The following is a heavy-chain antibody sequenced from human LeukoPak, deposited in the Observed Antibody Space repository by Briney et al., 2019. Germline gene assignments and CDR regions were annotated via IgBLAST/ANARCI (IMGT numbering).Heavy chain of an antibody. V-gene: IGHV3-30*02. CDR3: AMERLSGFSFVH. D-gene: IGHD3-3*01. CDR1: GFTRG. CDR2: IRFDGTDS. Sequence: GGSLRLSCVASGFTRGMHWVRQAPGNGLEWVGFIRFDGTDSDYADSVKGRFTISRDNSKNTLFLQLSSLKSEDTAMYYCAMERLSGFSFVHWGQGTLVAVSS. J-gene: IGHJ5*02.